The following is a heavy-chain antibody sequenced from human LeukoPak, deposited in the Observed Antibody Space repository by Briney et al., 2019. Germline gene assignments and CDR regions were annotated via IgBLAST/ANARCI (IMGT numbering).Heavy chain of an antibody. D-gene: IGHD3-22*01. CDR1: GFTFSSYA. V-gene: IGHV3-23*01. J-gene: IGHJ4*02. CDR2: ISGSGGST. Sequence: GGSLRLSCAASGFTFSSYAMSWVRQAPGKGLEWVSAISGSGGSTYYADSVKGRFTISRDDSKNTLYLQMNSLRAEDTAVYYCAKDVLTATYYYDSSGYPPTYFDYWGQGTLVTVSS. CDR3: AKDVLTATYYYDSSGYPPTYFDY.